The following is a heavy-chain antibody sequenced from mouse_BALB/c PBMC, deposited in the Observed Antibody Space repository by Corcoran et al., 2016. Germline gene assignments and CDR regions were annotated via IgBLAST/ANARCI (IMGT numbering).Heavy chain of an antibody. CDR3: ARRDYDFPYFDY. D-gene: IGHD2-4*01. V-gene: IGHV1S34*01. CDR1: GYSFTGYY. Sequence: LVKTGASVKISCKASGYSFTGYYMHWVKQSHGKSLEWIGYISCYNGVTSYNQKFKGKATFTVDTSSSTAYMQFNSLTSEDSAVYYCARRDYDFPYFDYWGQGTTLTVSS. J-gene: IGHJ2*01. CDR2: ISCYNGVT.